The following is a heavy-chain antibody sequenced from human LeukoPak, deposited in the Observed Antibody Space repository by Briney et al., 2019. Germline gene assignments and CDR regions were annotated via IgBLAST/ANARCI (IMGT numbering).Heavy chain of an antibody. CDR3: ARDKRYFDHFDY. D-gene: IGHD3-9*01. J-gene: IGHJ4*02. Sequence: SETLSLTRTVSGGSISSYYWSWIRQPPGKGLEWIGYIYYSGSTNYNPSLKSRVTISVDTSKNQFSLKLSSVTAADTAVYYCARDKRYFDHFDYWGQGTLVTVSS. CDR1: GGSISSYY. CDR2: IYYSGST. V-gene: IGHV4-59*01.